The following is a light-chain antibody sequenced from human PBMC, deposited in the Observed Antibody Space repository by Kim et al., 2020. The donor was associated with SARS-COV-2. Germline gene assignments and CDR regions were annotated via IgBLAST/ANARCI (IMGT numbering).Light chain of an antibody. J-gene: IGLJ3*02. CDR2: SNN. Sequence: QSVLTQPPSASGTPGQRVTISCSGSSSNIGSNNVVCYQQLPGAAPTLLIYSNNQRRSGIPDRFSGSRSGTSASLAISGLQSGDEADYYCAVWYAGLKQGVFGGGTQLTVL. CDR3: AVWYAGLKQGV. CDR1: SSNIGSNN. V-gene: IGLV1-44*01.